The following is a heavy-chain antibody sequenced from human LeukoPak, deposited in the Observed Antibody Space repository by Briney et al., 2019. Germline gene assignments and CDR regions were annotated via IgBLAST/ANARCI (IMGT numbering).Heavy chain of an antibody. CDR2: ISSRTGTI. V-gene: IGHV3-48*02. J-gene: IGHJ4*02. CDR3: ARDISLPKWYYYGSGSYYNGPYFFDY. D-gene: IGHD3-10*01. CDR1: GFTFSSYS. Sequence: PGGSLRLSCAASGFTFSSYSMNWVRQAPGKGLEWVSYISSRTGTIYYADSVKGRFNISRDNATNSLYLQMNSVRDEDTAVSYCARDISLPKWYYYGSGSYYNGPYFFDYWGQGTLVTVSS.